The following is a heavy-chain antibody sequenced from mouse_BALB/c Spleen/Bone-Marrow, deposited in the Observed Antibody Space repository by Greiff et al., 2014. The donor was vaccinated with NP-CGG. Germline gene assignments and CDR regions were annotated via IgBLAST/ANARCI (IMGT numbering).Heavy chain of an antibody. CDR1: GYTFTTYW. CDR2: IYPGDGDT. J-gene: IGHJ4*01. D-gene: IGHD2-14*01. Sequence: VQLQESGAELARPGASVKLSCKASGYTFTTYWMQWVKQRPGQGLEWIGAIYPGDGDTRYTQKFKGKATLTADKSSSTAYMQLSSLASEDSAVYYCARYYRYDGGYAMAYWGQGTSVTVSP. CDR3: ARYYRYDGGYAMAY. V-gene: IGHV1-87*01.